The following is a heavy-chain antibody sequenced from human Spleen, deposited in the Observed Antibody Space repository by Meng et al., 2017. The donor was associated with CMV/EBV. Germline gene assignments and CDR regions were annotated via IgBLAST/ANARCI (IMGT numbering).Heavy chain of an antibody. CDR3: ARDTPGGYGYFDS. CDR2: IHYSGTT. CDR1: YGFTTSDDDY. V-gene: IGHV4-30-4*01. J-gene: IGHJ4*02. Sequence: VWLQESGAGRGMRSPRLSLDCPGSYGFTTSDDDYGSWIRQPPGKGLEWIGYIHYSGTTYYNPSLKSRIAISLDTSKNQFSLNLNSVTAADAAVYYCARDTPGGYGYFDSWGQGTLVTVSS. D-gene: IGHD5-12*01.